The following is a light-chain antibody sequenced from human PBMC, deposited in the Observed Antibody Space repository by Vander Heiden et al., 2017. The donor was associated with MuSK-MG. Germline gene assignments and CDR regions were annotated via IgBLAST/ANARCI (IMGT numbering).Light chain of an antibody. V-gene: IGKV1-39*01. J-gene: IGKJ2*01. Sequence: DIQMTQSPSSLSAFVGDRVTISCRASRSINSYLNWYQQRPGKAPKLLIYTASSLQSGVPSRFSGSGSGTDFTLTISGLQPEDSAPYYCQQSASSPLYTFGQGTKLEIK. CDR2: TAS. CDR3: QQSASSPLYT. CDR1: RSINSY.